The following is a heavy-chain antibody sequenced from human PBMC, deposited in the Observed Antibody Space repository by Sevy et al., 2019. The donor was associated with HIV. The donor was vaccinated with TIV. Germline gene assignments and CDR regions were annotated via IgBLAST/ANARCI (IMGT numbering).Heavy chain of an antibody. J-gene: IGHJ4*02. D-gene: IGHD6-13*01. CDR1: AFTFSYSG. CDR2: IQYDGNNK. CDR3: AKNTAAVGTGGFDY. Sequence: GGSLRLSCAASAFTFSYSGMHWVRQAPGQGLEWVTFIQYDGNNKYYADSVKGRFTISRDNSKNTLYLQMNSLRSDDTAVYYCAKNTAAVGTGGFDYWGQGTLVTVSS. V-gene: IGHV3-30*02.